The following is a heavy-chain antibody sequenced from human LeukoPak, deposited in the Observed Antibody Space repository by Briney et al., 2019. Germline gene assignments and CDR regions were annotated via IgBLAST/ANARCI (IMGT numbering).Heavy chain of an antibody. D-gene: IGHD6-13*01. CDR2: ISYSGST. CDR1: GGSITSNY. Sequence: SETLSLTCSVSGGSITSNYWTWIRQPPGKGLEWIGYISYSGSTKYNPSLKGRLTISADTSKNHFSLKLTSVTAADTAMYYCARPSSIAATGGLDAFDIWGQGTLVTVSS. J-gene: IGHJ3*02. CDR3: ARPSSIAATGGLDAFDI. V-gene: IGHV4-59*08.